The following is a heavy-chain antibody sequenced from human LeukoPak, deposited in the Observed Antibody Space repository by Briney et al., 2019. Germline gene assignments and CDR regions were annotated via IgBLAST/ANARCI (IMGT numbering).Heavy chain of an antibody. V-gene: IGHV3-30*01. Sequence: PGRSLRLSCAASGFTFSSYAMRWVRQAPGKGLEWVAVISYDGSNKYYADSVKGRFTISRDNSKNTLYRQMNSPRAEDTAVYYCARTIVVVPAAPLGYWGQGTLVTVSS. D-gene: IGHD2-2*01. J-gene: IGHJ4*02. CDR1: GFTFSSYA. CDR2: ISYDGSNK. CDR3: ARTIVVVPAAPLGY.